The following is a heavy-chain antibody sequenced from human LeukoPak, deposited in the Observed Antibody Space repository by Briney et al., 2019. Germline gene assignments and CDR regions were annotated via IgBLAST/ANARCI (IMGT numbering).Heavy chain of an antibody. CDR2: ISSSGSTI. CDR3: ARVGSLRYFDRSYYFDY. D-gene: IGHD3-9*01. Sequence: PGGSLRLSCAASGFTFSSYEMNWVRQAPGKGLEWVSYISSSGSTIYYADSVKGRFTISRDNAKNSLYLQMNSLRAEDTAVYYCARVGSLRYFDRSYYFDYWGQGTRVTVSS. J-gene: IGHJ4*02. V-gene: IGHV3-48*03. CDR1: GFTFSSYE.